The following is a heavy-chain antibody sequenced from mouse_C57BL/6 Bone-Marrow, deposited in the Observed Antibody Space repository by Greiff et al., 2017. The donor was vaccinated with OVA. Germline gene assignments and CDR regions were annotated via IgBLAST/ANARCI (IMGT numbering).Heavy chain of an antibody. J-gene: IGHJ1*03. CDR1: GFSLSTFGMG. D-gene: IGHD1-1*01. CDR2: IWWDDDK. V-gene: IGHV8-8*01. Sequence: QVTLKESGPGILQPSQTLSLTCSFSGFSLSTFGMGVGWIRQPSGKGLEWLAHIWWDDDKYYNPALKSRLTISKDTSKNQVLLKIANVDTADTATYYCARIGHITTVVDRYWYFDVWGTGTTVTVSS. CDR3: ARIGHITTVVDRYWYFDV.